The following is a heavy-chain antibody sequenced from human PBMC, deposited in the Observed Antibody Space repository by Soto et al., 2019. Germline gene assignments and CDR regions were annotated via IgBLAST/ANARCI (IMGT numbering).Heavy chain of an antibody. J-gene: IGHJ6*02. D-gene: IGHD2-15*01. CDR3: ARSVVVPRALHGMDV. CDR1: GYSFTSYW. CDR2: IYPGDSDT. V-gene: IGHV5-51*01. Sequence: GESLKISCKGSGYSFTSYWIGWVRQMPGKSLEWMGIIYPGDSDTRYSPSFQGQVTISADKSISTAYLQWSSLKASDTALYYCARSVVVPRALHGMDVWGQGTTVTVSS.